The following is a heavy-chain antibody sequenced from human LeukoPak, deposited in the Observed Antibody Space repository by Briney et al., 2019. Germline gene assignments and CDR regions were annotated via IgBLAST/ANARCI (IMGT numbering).Heavy chain of an antibody. CDR3: ARETEWLRLDY. V-gene: IGHV4-31*03. D-gene: IGHD5-12*01. CDR1: GGSISSGGYC. CDR2: IYYSGST. J-gene: IGHJ4*02. Sequence: SETLSLTCTVSGGSISSGGYCWSWIRQHPGKGLEWIGYIYYSGSTYYNPSLKSRVTISVDTSKNQFSLKLSSVTAADTAVYYCARETEWLRLDYWGQGTLVTVSS.